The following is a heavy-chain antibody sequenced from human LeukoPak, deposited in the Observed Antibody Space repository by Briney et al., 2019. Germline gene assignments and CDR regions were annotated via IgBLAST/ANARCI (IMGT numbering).Heavy chain of an antibody. CDR1: GFTFSSYA. CDR3: ARDRSMVTALGVYYFDY. CDR2: ISSNGGST. J-gene: IGHJ4*02. Sequence: GGSLRLSCAVSGFTFSSYAMHWVRQAPGKGLEYVSAISSNGGSTYYANSVKGRFTISRDNSKNTLYLQMGSLRAEDMAVYYCARDRSMVTALGVYYFDYWGQGTLVTVSS. D-gene: IGHD2-8*02. V-gene: IGHV3-64*01.